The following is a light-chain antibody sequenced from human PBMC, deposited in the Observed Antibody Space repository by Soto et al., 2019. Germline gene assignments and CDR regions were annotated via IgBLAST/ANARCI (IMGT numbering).Light chain of an antibody. V-gene: IGKV1-33*01. CDR3: QQYGNHPLS. CDR1: QDIYIY. J-gene: IGKJ4*01. Sequence: DIQMTQSPSSLSAFVGDRVTITCQASQDIYIYLNWYQQRPGKAPKLLIYDASNLATGVPSRFSGGGSETDFTFTISSLQPEDTATYYCQQYGNHPLSFGGGTKVEIK. CDR2: DAS.